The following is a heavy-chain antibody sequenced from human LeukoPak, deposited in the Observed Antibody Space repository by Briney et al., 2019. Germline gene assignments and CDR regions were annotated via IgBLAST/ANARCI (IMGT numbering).Heavy chain of an antibody. V-gene: IGHV1-3*01. CDR2: INAGNGST. CDR1: GYTFSRYT. CDR3: ARDASPHHDY. Sequence: ASVKVSCGASGYTFSRYTMQWMRRAPGQKFEWMEWINAGNGSTKYSQKFQGRVTITRDTSASTAYMELRSLRSEDTAVYYCARDASPHHDYWGQGTLVTVSS. D-gene: IGHD2-2*01. J-gene: IGHJ4*02.